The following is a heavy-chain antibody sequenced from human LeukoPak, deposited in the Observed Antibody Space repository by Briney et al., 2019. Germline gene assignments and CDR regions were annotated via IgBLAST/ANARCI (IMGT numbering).Heavy chain of an antibody. D-gene: IGHD6-13*01. J-gene: IGHJ4*02. Sequence: GGSLRLSCAASGFDFNSSGMHWVRQAPGKGLEWVAVISYDGSKNFYADSVKGRFTISRHNSKNTLFLQLNSLKLEDTAVYYCAKSISAAGDFWGQGSLVTVSS. CDR3: AKSISAAGDF. V-gene: IGHV3-30*18. CDR1: GFDFNSSG. CDR2: ISYDGSKN.